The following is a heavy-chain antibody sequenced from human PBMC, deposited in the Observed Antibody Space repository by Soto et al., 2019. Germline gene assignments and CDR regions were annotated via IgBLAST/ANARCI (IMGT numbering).Heavy chain of an antibody. Sequence: QVQLVQSVTEVKKPGASVQVSCKASGYSFTSYGINWVRQAPGQGLEWMGWISTYNGDTNYAQKFQGRVTMTTDTSTTTAYMELRRLTSDDTAVSFCARGDSTGSPRGWFDPWGQGTVVTVSS. D-gene: IGHD6-19*01. V-gene: IGHV1-18*04. CDR1: GYSFTSYG. CDR3: ARGDSTGSPRGWFDP. J-gene: IGHJ5*02. CDR2: ISTYNGDT.